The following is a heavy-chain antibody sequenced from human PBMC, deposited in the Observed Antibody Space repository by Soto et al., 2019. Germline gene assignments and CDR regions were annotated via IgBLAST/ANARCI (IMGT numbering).Heavy chain of an antibody. CDR3: ARTTGVGYCSGGSCNTYYYYGMDV. V-gene: IGHV5-10-1*01. CDR1: GYSFTSDW. Sequence: GESLNISCKGSGYSFTSDWISWVRQMPGKGLEWMGRIDPSDSYTNYSPSFQGHVTISADKSISTAYLQWSSLKASDTAMYYCARTTGVGYCSGGSCNTYYYYGMDVWGQGTTVTVSS. D-gene: IGHD2-15*01. CDR2: IDPSDSYT. J-gene: IGHJ6*02.